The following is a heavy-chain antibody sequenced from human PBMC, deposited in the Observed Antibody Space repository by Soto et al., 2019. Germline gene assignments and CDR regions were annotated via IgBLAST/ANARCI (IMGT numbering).Heavy chain of an antibody. CDR1: GFTVSSNY. CDR2: IYSGGST. Sequence: SGGSLRLSCAASGFTVSSNYMSWVRQAPGKGLKWVSVIYSGGSTYYADSVKGRFTISRDNSKNTLYLQMNSLRAEDTAVYYCARDRIVVVTRPAFDIWGQGTMVTVSS. V-gene: IGHV3-66*01. CDR3: ARDRIVVVTRPAFDI. J-gene: IGHJ3*02. D-gene: IGHD3-22*01.